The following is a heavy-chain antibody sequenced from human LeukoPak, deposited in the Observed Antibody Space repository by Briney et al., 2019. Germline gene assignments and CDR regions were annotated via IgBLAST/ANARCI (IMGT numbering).Heavy chain of an antibody. CDR3: KREGPISGSYDYFDP. V-gene: IGHV4-4*09. Sequence: SETLSLTCTVSGGSISGCYWSWIRQPPGQGLEWIAYIHSSGYTNYNPSLKSRVTISVDTSKNQLSLKVTSVTAADTAMYCTKREGPISGSYDYFDPWGQGTLVTVSS. CDR2: IHSSGYT. D-gene: IGHD1-26*01. J-gene: IGHJ5*02. CDR1: GGSISGCY.